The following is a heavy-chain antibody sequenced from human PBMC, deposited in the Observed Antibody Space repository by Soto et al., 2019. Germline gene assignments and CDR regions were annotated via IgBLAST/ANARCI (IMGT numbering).Heavy chain of an antibody. D-gene: IGHD6-19*01. J-gene: IGHJ4*02. Sequence: GGSLRLSCVASGFTVSSNYMSWVRQAPGEGLEWVSVVYSGGDKHYADSVKGRFTISRDNSKNTLYLQMNSLRAEDTAVYYCARDDVTVAGTDYWGRGTLVTVSS. CDR3: ARDDVTVAGTDY. V-gene: IGHV3-53*01. CDR1: GFTVSSNY. CDR2: VYSGGDK.